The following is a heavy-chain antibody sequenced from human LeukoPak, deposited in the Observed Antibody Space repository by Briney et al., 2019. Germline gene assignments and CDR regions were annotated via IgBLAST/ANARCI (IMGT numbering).Heavy chain of an antibody. D-gene: IGHD6-19*01. CDR3: ARAPHSSRITVASKLYYFDY. CDR1: GGSFSGYY. J-gene: IGHJ4*02. V-gene: IGHV4-34*01. Sequence: SETLSLTCAVYGGSFSGYYWSWIRQPPGKGLEWIGEINHSGSTNYNPSLKSRFTISVDTSKNQFSLKLSSVTAADTAVYYCARAPHSSRITVASKLYYFDYWGQGTLVTVSS. CDR2: INHSGST.